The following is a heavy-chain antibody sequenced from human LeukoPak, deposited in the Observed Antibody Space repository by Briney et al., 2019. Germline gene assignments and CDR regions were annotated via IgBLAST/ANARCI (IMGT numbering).Heavy chain of an antibody. D-gene: IGHD5-12*01. CDR3: AKEIVAASDYYYYYGMDV. CDR2: ISWNSGSI. J-gene: IGHJ6*02. CDR1: GFTFDDFA. Sequence: PGGSLRLSCAASGFTFDDFAIHSVRPAPGKSLEWVSGISWNSGSIGYEDSVKGRFTISRDNAKTSLYLQMNSLGAEDTALYYCAKEIVAASDYYYYYGMDVWGQGTTVTVSS. V-gene: IGHV3-9*01.